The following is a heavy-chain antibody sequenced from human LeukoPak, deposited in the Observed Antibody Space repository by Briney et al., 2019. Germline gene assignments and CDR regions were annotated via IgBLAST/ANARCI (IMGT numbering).Heavy chain of an antibody. CDR3: ARVPASISGVTYYYYYYMDV. V-gene: IGHV4-34*01. CDR2: INHSGST. D-gene: IGHD2-2*01. CDR1: GGSFSGYY. J-gene: IGHJ6*03. Sequence: SETLSLTCAVYGGSFSGYYWSWIRQPPGKGLEWIGEINHSGSTKYNPCLKSRVTISVDTSKNQFCLKLSSVTAADTAVYYCARVPASISGVTYYYYYYMDVWGKGTTVTVSS.